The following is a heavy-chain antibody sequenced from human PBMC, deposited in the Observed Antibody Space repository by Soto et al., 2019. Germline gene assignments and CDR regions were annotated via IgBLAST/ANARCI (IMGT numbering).Heavy chain of an antibody. J-gene: IGHJ4*02. CDR1: GGSISSYY. V-gene: IGHV4-59*05. CDR2: FLYRGNT. Sequence: SETLSLTCTVSGGSISSYYWSWIRQPPGEGLEWIGSFLYRGNTYYNPSLRSRVTISLDTSENQFSLKLNSVTAADTAVYYCQTSSWKHRLIDYCGQGALVTVSS. D-gene: IGHD6-13*01. CDR3: QTSSWKHRLIDY.